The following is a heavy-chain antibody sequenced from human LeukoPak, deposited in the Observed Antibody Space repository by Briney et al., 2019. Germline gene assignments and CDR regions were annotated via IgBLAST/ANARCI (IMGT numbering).Heavy chain of an antibody. D-gene: IGHD6-13*01. Sequence: SETLSLTCTVSGGSITGYYWNWIRQPPGKGLEWIGYIYYSGGTNYNPSLKSRVTISVDTSKNQFSLKLTSVTTADTAVYFCARYSSSWHNFDSWGQGTLVTVSA. CDR3: ARYSSSWHNFDS. CDR1: GGSITGYY. J-gene: IGHJ5*01. CDR2: IYYSGGT. V-gene: IGHV4-59*01.